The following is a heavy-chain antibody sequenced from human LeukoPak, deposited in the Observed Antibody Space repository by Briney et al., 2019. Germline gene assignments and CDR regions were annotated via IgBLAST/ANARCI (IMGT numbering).Heavy chain of an antibody. CDR1: GFTFSSYA. CDR2: ISGSGGST. CDR3: AKAGRIAARTHYFDY. D-gene: IGHD6-6*01. V-gene: IGHV3-23*01. Sequence: GGSLRLSCAASGFTFSSYAMSWVRQAPGKGLEWVSAISGSGGSTYYADSVRGRFTISRDNSKNTLYLQTNSLRAEDTAVYYCAKAGRIAARTHYFDYWGQGTLVTVSS. J-gene: IGHJ4*02.